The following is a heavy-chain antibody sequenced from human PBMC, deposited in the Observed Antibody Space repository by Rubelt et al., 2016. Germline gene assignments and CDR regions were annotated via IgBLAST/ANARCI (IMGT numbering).Heavy chain of an antibody. CDR1: GGSFSGYY. CDR3: ATGSAFDI. J-gene: IGHJ3*02. V-gene: IGHV4-34*01. Sequence: QVQLQQWGAGLLKPSETLSLTCAVYGGSFSGYYWSWIRQPPGKGLEWIGEINHSGSTNYNPSLKSRVTISVNTSKNQFSLELSSVTAADTAVYYCATGSAFDIWGQGTMVTVSS. CDR2: INHSGST.